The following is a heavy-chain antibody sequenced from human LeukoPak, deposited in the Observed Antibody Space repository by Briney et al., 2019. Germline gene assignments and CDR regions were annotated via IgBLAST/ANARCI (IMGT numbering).Heavy chain of an antibody. Sequence: GGSLRLSCAASGFTFSDYYMSWIRQAPGKGLEWISYTSSSGSTIYYADSVKGRFTISRDNAKNSLYLQMNSLRAEDTAVYYCARDIGSGWYWFDPWGQGTLVTVSS. V-gene: IGHV3-11*04. J-gene: IGHJ5*02. CDR1: GFTFSDYY. D-gene: IGHD6-19*01. CDR3: ARDIGSGWYWFDP. CDR2: TSSSGSTI.